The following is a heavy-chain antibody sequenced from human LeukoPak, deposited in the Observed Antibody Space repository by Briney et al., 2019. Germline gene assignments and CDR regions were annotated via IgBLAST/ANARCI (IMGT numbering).Heavy chain of an antibody. CDR2: INPNSGGT. V-gene: IGHV1-2*02. CDR3: ARDLGHINWFDP. CDR1: GYTFTGYY. J-gene: IGHJ5*02. Sequence: ASVKVSCKASGYTFTGYYMHWVRQAPGQGLEWMGWINPNSGGTNYAQKFQGRVTMTRDTSISTAYMERSRLRSDDTAVYYCARDLGHINWFDPWGQGTLVTVSS. D-gene: IGHD2-21*01.